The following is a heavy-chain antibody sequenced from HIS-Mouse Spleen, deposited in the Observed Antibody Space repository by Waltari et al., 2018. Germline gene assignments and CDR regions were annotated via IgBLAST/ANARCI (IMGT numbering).Heavy chain of an antibody. Sequence: QVTLRASGPALVTPTQTLTLTCTFSGFSLSTSGMCVSSIRQPPGKALEWLARIDWDDDKYYSTSLKTRLTISKDTSKNQVVLTMTNMDPVDTATYYCARIAEGYSSGWYAFDYWGQGTLVTVSS. CDR2: IDWDDDK. CDR3: ARIAEGYSSGWYAFDY. D-gene: IGHD6-19*01. CDR1: GFSLSTSGMC. J-gene: IGHJ4*02. V-gene: IGHV2-70*15.